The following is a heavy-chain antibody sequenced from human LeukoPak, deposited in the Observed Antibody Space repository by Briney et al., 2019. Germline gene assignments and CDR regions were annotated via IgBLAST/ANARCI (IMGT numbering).Heavy chain of an antibody. CDR2: INPNSGGT. J-gene: IGHJ4*02. V-gene: IGHV1-2*02. CDR1: GYTFTGYY. Sequence: ASVKVSCKASGYTFTGYYMHWVRQAPGQGLEWMGWINPNSGGTNYAQEFQGRVTMTRDTSISTAYMELSRLRSDDTAVYYCARAYLGYSGWVSYPDIPFDYWGQGTLVSVSS. D-gene: IGHD3-10*01. CDR3: ARAYLGYSGWVSYPDIPFDY.